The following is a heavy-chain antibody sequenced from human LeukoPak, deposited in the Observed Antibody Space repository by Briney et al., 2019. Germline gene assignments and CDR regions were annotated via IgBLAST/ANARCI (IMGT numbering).Heavy chain of an antibody. D-gene: IGHD2-21*02. CDR1: GFTFSNYA. CDR3: ATPAYCGGDCYSTYAFDI. V-gene: IGHV3-23*01. J-gene: IGHJ3*02. Sequence: QPGGSLRLSCAVSGFTFSNYAMSWVRQVPGKGLEWVSAIAGSGDSTYYADSVKGRFTISRDNSKNTLYLQMYTLRAEDTALYYCATPAYCGGDCYSTYAFDIWGQGTMVTASS. CDR2: IAGSGDST.